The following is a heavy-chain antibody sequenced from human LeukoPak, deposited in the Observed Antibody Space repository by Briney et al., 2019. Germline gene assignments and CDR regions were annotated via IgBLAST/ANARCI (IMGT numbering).Heavy chain of an antibody. Sequence: PSETLSLTCTVSGGSISSNSYYWGWIRQPPGKGLEWIGSIYYSRSTYYNPSLKSRVTISVDTSRNQFSLNLSSVTAADTAVYYCARVAAAGGDTYGFFPLWGQGTLVTVSS. CDR2: IYYSRST. J-gene: IGHJ1*01. CDR3: ARVAAAGGDTYGFFPL. CDR1: GGSISSNSYY. D-gene: IGHD5-18*01. V-gene: IGHV4-39*02.